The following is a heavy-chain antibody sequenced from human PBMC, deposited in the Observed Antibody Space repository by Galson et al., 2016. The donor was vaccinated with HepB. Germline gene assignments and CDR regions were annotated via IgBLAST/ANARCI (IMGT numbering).Heavy chain of an antibody. CDR2: ISYDGNNK. J-gene: IGHJ3*02. CDR1: GFTFSTYA. Sequence: SLRLSCAASGFTFSTYAMHWVRQAPGKGLEWVAVISYDGNNKHYAESMKGRFTISRDKSKNTLYLQMNSLRTEDTAVYFCARPQYLVLSHLSAFHIWGQGTKVTVSS. D-gene: IGHD6-6*01. V-gene: IGHV3-30*04. CDR3: ARPQYLVLSHLSAFHI.